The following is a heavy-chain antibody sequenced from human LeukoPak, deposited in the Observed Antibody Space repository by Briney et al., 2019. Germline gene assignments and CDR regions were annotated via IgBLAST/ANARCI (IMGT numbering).Heavy chain of an antibody. D-gene: IGHD6-19*01. Sequence: HPGGSLRLSCAASGFTFSSYAMHWVRQAPGKGLEWVAVISYDGSNKYYADSVKGRFTISRDNSKNTLYLQMNSLRAEDTAVYYCTTGGSLAVAPHQYYFDYWGQGTLVTVSS. CDR3: TTGGSLAVAPHQYYFDY. V-gene: IGHV3-30-3*01. J-gene: IGHJ4*02. CDR1: GFTFSSYA. CDR2: ISYDGSNK.